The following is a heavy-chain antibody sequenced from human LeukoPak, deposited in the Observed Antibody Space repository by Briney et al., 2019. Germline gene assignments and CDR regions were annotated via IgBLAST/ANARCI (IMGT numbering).Heavy chain of an antibody. J-gene: IGHJ4*02. CDR2: IYTDGST. D-gene: IGHD3-10*01. CDR3: CGSRSYVDY. Sequence: GGSLRLSCAASGFTVTSNYMSWVRQAPGKGLEWVSVIYTDGSTNYYDSLKGRFTISRDNSKNKPFHQLMTLLAADATVFYCCGSRSYVDYWGQGSLVTVSS. V-gene: IGHV3-53*01. CDR1: GFTVTSNY.